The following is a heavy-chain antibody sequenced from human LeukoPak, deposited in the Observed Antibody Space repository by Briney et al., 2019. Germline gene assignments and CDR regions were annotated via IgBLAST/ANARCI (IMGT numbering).Heavy chain of an antibody. D-gene: IGHD6-19*01. CDR3: VRDGTGDSSGWHL. Sequence: PSETLSLTCTVSGGSISTFYWGWIRQPAGKRLEWIGRMHTRGSTDYNPSLKSRVSMSVDTSQNQFFLRLRSVTAADTAVYYCVRDGTGDSSGWHLWGQGTLVTVSP. CDR1: GGSISTFY. V-gene: IGHV4-4*07. CDR2: MHTRGST. J-gene: IGHJ4*02.